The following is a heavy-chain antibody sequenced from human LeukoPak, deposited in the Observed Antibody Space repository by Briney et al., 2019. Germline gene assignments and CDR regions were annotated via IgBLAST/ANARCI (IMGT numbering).Heavy chain of an antibody. V-gene: IGHV3-7*01. D-gene: IGHD3-3*01. CDR1: GFTFSSYW. Sequence: GGSLRLSCAASGFTFSSYWMGWVRQAPGKGLEWVANIKQDGSEKYYVDSVKGRFTISRDNAKNSLYLQMNSLRAEDTAVYYCARCGGYYTFDYWGQGTLVTVSS. CDR2: IKQDGSEK. J-gene: IGHJ4*02. CDR3: ARCGGYYTFDY.